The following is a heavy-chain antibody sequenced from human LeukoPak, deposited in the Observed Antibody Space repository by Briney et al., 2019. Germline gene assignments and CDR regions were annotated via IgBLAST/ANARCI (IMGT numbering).Heavy chain of an antibody. D-gene: IGHD2-2*01. V-gene: IGHV5-51*01. Sequence: GASLKISCKGSGSRFTSYWIGWVRQMPGKGLEWMGIIYPGDSDTRYSPSFQGQVTISADKSISTAYLQWSSLKASDTAMYYCARHGGYCSSTSCYGGFVDYWGQGTLVTVSS. CDR1: GSRFTSYW. J-gene: IGHJ4*02. CDR2: IYPGDSDT. CDR3: ARHGGYCSSTSCYGGFVDY.